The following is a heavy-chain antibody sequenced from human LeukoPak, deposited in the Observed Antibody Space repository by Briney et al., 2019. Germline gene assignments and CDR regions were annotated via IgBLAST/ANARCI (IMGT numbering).Heavy chain of an antibody. J-gene: IGHJ4*02. V-gene: IGHV1-3*01. CDR2: INAGNGNT. CDR1: GYTFTSYA. CDR3: ARALRQQLGKDYYFDY. D-gene: IGHD6-13*01. Sequence: ASVKFSCKASGYTFTSYAMHWVRQAPGQRLEWMGWINAGNGNTKYSQKFQGRVTITRDTSASTAYMELSSLRSEDTAVYYCARALRQQLGKDYYFDYWGQGTLVSVSS.